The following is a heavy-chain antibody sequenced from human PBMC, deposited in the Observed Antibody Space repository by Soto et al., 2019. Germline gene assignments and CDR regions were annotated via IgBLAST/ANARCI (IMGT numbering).Heavy chain of an antibody. D-gene: IGHD5-18*01. CDR2: IKSKTDGGTT. Sequence: PWGCLILSCAVSGFTFANAWMMWVLQAPGKGLEWVGRIKSKTDGGTTNFAAPVKGRFSISRDDSKKMVFLQMDSLKTEDTAVYYCTTDFGSTSYGFDYWGQGAMVTVSS. J-gene: IGHJ4*02. CDR1: GFTFANAW. CDR3: TTDFGSTSYGFDY. V-gene: IGHV3-15*01.